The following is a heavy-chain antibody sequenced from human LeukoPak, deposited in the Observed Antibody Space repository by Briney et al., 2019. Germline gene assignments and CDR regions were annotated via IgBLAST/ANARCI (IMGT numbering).Heavy chain of an antibody. V-gene: IGHV3-74*01. CDR1: GFTFGKYW. Sequence: GGSLRLSCVASGFTFGKYWMHWVRQAPGKGLVWVSRIDRDGSRINYADSVKGRFTISRDNGKNTPFLQMNSLRAEDAAVYYCVRGNGYGGPHYWGQGTLVTVSS. D-gene: IGHD4-23*01. CDR2: IDRDGSRI. CDR3: VRGNGYGGPHY. J-gene: IGHJ4*02.